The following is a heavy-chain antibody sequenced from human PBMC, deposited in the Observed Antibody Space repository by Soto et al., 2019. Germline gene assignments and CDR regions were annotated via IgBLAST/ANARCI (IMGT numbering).Heavy chain of an antibody. Sequence: QVQLVQSGAEVKKPGASVKVSCKASGYTFTSYDINWVRQATGQGLEWMGWMNPNRGNTGYAQKFQGSVTMTRNTSISTAYMELSSLRSEDTAVYYWARGEGCSSTSCYAGWFDPWGQGTLVTVSS. V-gene: IGHV1-8*01. CDR2: MNPNRGNT. J-gene: IGHJ5*02. CDR1: GYTFTSYD. CDR3: ARGEGCSSTSCYAGWFDP. D-gene: IGHD2-2*01.